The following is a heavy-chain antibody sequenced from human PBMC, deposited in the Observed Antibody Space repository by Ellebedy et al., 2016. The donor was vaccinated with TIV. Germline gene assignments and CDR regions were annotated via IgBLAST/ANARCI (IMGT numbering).Heavy chain of an antibody. J-gene: IGHJ3*02. Sequence: AASVKVSCKASGYTFTGYFMHWVRQAPGQGLEWMGWINPNSGDTNYSQKFQDWVTMTRDTSISTAYMELSRLRSDDTADYYCARQKMAIIGDSFDIWGQGTMVTVSS. CDR3: ARQKMAIIGDSFDI. CDR1: GYTFTGYF. V-gene: IGHV1-2*04. D-gene: IGHD5-24*01. CDR2: INPNSGDT.